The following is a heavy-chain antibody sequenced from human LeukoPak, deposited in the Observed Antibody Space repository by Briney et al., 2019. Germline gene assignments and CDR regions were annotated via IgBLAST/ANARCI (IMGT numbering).Heavy chain of an antibody. Sequence: QPGGSLRLSCAASGFTFSVYWMHWVRQAPGKGLVWVSRVNSDGSSTTCADSVKGRFTISRDNAKNTVYLQMNSLRDEDTALYYCAKGRGWISWDWGQGTLVTVSS. CDR1: GFTFSVYW. J-gene: IGHJ4*02. CDR2: VNSDGSST. D-gene: IGHD5-12*01. CDR3: AKGRGWISWD. V-gene: IGHV3-74*01.